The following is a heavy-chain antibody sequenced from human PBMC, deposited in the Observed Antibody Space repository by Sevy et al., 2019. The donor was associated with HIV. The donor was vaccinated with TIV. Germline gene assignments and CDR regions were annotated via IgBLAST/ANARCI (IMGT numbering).Heavy chain of an antibody. V-gene: IGHV2-5*01. CDR2: IYWNDDK. D-gene: IGHD3-3*01. CDR3: ARVAQQITIFGVVISGPTDY. J-gene: IGHJ4*02. Sequence: SGPTLVNPTQTLTLTCTFSGFSLSTSGVGVGWIRQPPGKALEWLALIYWNDDKRYSPSLKSRLTITKDTSKNQVVLTRTNMDPVDTATYYCARVAQQITIFGVVISGPTDYWGQGTLVTVSS. CDR1: GFSLSTSGVG.